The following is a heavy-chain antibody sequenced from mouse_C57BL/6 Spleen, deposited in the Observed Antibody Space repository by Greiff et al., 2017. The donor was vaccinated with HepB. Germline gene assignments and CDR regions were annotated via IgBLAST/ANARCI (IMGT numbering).Heavy chain of an antibody. V-gene: IGHV5-4*01. CDR3: ARDNAGLLRYFDV. J-gene: IGHJ1*03. CDR2: ISDGGSYT. Sequence: EVKLVESGGGLVKPGGSLKLSCAASGFTFSSYAMSWVRQTPEKRLEWVATISDGGSYTYYPDNVKGRFTISRDNAKNNLYLQMSHLKSEDTAMYYCARDNAGLLRYFDVWGTGTTVTVSS. CDR1: GFTFSSYA. D-gene: IGHD2-3*01.